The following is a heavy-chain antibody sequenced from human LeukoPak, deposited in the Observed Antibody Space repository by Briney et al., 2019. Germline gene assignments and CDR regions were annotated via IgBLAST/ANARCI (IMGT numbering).Heavy chain of an antibody. V-gene: IGHV4-4*07. CDR2: IHSSGST. CDR1: GDSISGHY. CDR3: AGGPVTTFF. D-gene: IGHD4-17*01. J-gene: IGHJ4*02. Sequence: PSETLSLTCSVSGDSISGHYWSWIRQPAGKGLEWVGRIHSSGSTDYNPSLKSRVTLSVDTSNHQFSLRVNSVTAADTAVYYCAGGPVTTFFWGQGALVTVSS.